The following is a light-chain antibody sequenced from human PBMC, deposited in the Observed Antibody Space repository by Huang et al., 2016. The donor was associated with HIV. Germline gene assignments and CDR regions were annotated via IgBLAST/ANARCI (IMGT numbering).Light chain of an antibody. CDR3: QQYNNWNLT. Sequence: IVMTQTPATLPVSPGGRATLSCRASQSVSTNLAWYQQKPGQTPRLIIHGSTTRATGGPARFSGSGSGTDFTLTINSLQSEDFGIYYCQQYNNWNLTFGGGTKV. CDR2: GST. J-gene: IGKJ4*01. V-gene: IGKV3-15*01. CDR1: QSVSTN.